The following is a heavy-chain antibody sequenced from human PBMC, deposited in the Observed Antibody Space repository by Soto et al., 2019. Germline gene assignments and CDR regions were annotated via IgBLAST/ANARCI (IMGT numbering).Heavy chain of an antibody. CDR2: IYPGDSDT. CDR1: GYSFTSYW. J-gene: IGHJ4*02. V-gene: IGHV5-51*01. D-gene: IGHD3-22*01. Sequence: GESLKISCKGSGYSFTSYWIGWVRQMPGKGLEWMGIIYPGDSDTRYSPSFQGQVTISADKSISTAYLQWSSLKASDTAMYYCARGVDYYYDSSGYFFDYWGQGTLVTVSS. CDR3: ARGVDYYYDSSGYFFDY.